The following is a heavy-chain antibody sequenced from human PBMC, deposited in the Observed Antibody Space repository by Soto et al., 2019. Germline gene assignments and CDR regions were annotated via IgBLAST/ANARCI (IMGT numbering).Heavy chain of an antibody. CDR3: AREGAALPDPFDH. V-gene: IGHV4-30-4*01. J-gene: IGHJ4*02. Sequence: QVHLQESGPGLVRPSQTLSLTCSVSGGSVNTASYYWTWIRQSPGKGLEWIGYIYYRRSTSYNPSLRGRVTISLDTSTNEFSLNLRSVTAADTAVYYCAREGAALPDPFDHRGRGTLVTVTS. CDR1: GGSVNTASYY. CDR2: IYYRRST. D-gene: IGHD6-6*01.